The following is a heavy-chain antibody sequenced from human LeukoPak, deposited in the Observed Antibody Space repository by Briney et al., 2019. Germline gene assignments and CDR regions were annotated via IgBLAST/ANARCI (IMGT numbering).Heavy chain of an antibody. Sequence: VKVSCKASGYTFTSYDINWVRQATGQGLEWMGWMNPNSGNTGYAQKLQGRVTITRNTSISTAYMELSSLRSEDTAVYYCATRSVVTGAFDYWGQGTLVTVSS. J-gene: IGHJ4*02. CDR3: ATRSVVTGAFDY. CDR2: MNPNSGNT. V-gene: IGHV1-8*03. D-gene: IGHD4-23*01. CDR1: GYTFTSYD.